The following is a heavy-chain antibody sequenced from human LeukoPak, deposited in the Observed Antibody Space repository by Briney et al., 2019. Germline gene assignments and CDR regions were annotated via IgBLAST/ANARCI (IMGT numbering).Heavy chain of an antibody. CDR1: GGSISSYY. CDR3: ARVPPYSSSWSFDY. Sequence: SETLSLTCTVSGGSISSYYWSWIRQAPGKGLEWIGYIYYSGSTNYNPSLKSRVTISVDTSKNQFSLKLSSVTAADTAVYYCARVPPYSSSWSFDYWGQGTLVTVSS. J-gene: IGHJ4*02. D-gene: IGHD6-13*01. CDR2: IYYSGST. V-gene: IGHV4-59*01.